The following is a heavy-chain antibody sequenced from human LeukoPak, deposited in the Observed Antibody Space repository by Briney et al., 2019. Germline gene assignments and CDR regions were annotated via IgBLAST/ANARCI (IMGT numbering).Heavy chain of an antibody. Sequence: GGSLRLSCAASGFTISSYAIGWVRQAPGKGLEWVSAISGSGGSTYYADSVKGRFTISRDNSKNTLYLQMNSLRAEDTAVYYCAKSDFNIAVIDIWGQGTMVTVSS. CDR2: ISGSGGST. CDR3: AKSDFNIAVIDI. D-gene: IGHD6-19*01. J-gene: IGHJ3*02. V-gene: IGHV3-23*01. CDR1: GFTISSYA.